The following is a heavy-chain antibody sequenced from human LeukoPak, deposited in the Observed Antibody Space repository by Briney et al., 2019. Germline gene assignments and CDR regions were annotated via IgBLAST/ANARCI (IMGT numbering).Heavy chain of an antibody. CDR1: GFTFSSYA. V-gene: IGHV3-23*01. CDR2: ASGSGGST. D-gene: IGHD4-23*01. CDR3: AKDLGSVVTPPSLDY. Sequence: PGGSLRLSCAASGFTFSSYAMSWVRQAPGKGLEWVSSASGSGGSTYYADSVKGRFTISRDNSKSTLYLQMNSLRAEDTAVYYCAKDLGSVVTPPSLDYWGQGTLVTVSS. J-gene: IGHJ4*02.